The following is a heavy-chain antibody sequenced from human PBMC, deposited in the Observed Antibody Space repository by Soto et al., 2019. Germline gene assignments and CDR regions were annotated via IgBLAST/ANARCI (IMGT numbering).Heavy chain of an antibody. CDR1: GYNFNSYG. J-gene: IGHJ6*02. D-gene: IGHD2-15*01. Sequence: QIRLVQSGSEVKKPGASVKVSCKASGYNFNSYGITWVRQAPGQGLEWMGWISTYNGDTEVSQKVQGRVTLTTDTSTSAAYLDLRSLTSDDTAVYYCARGGRYCSGGGCYRPSQDHYFGMDVWGQGTTVTVS. CDR3: ARGGRYCSGGGCYRPSQDHYFGMDV. V-gene: IGHV1-18*01. CDR2: ISTYNGDT.